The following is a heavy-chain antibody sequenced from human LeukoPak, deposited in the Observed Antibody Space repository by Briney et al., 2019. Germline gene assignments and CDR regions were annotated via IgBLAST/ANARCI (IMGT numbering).Heavy chain of an antibody. V-gene: IGHV1-69*06. CDR3: ARVAMRYSRYNWFDP. J-gene: IGHJ5*02. Sequence: SVKVSCKASGGTFSSYAISWVRQAPGQGLEWMGGIIPIFGTVNYAQKFQGRVTITADKSTSTAYMELSSLRSEDTAVYYCARVAMRYSRYNWFDPWGQGTLVTVSS. CDR1: GGTFSSYA. CDR2: IIPIFGTV. D-gene: IGHD2-2*01.